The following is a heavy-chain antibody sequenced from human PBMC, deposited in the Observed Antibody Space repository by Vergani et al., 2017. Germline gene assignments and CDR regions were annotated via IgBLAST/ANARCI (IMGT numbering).Heavy chain of an antibody. CDR2: IYYSGST. V-gene: IGHV4-39*01. Sequence: QLQLQESGPGLVKPSETLSLTCTVSGGSISSSSYYWGWIRQPPGKGLEWIGSIYYSGSTYYNPSLTSRVTISVDTSKNQFSLKLSSVTAADTAVYYCARQEQPHYYYYYGMDVWGQGTTVTVSS. J-gene: IGHJ6*02. CDR3: ARQEQPHYYYYYGMDV. CDR1: GGSISSSSYY. D-gene: IGHD6-13*01.